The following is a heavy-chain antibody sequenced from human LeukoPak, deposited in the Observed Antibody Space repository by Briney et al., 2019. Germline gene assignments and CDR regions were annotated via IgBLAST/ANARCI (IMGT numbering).Heavy chain of an antibody. CDR3: AKGLRWFDP. J-gene: IGHJ5*02. D-gene: IGHD4-17*01. CDR2: ITTSDGNT. CDR1: GFTFSSYT. Sequence: GGSLRLSCAASGFTFSSYTMSWVRQAPGKGLEWVSTITTSDGNTYYADSVKGRFTVSRDNSKNTLYLQMNSLRAEDTAVYYCAKGLRWFDPWGQGTLVTVSS. V-gene: IGHV3-23*01.